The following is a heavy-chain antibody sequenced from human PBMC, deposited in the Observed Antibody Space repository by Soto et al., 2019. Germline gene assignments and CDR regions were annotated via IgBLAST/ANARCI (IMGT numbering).Heavy chain of an antibody. CDR1: GGTFSSYR. CDR2: IVPIYRTA. Sequence: ASVKVSCKASGGTFSSYRINWVRQAPGQGLEWVGGIVPIYRTADYAQKFQGRVTITADESARTAYLEVRSLKSQDTAVYYCARDSGAKLSSSWGQGTLATVSS. CDR3: ARDSGAKLSSS. V-gene: IGHV1-69*13. D-gene: IGHD6-13*01. J-gene: IGHJ4*02.